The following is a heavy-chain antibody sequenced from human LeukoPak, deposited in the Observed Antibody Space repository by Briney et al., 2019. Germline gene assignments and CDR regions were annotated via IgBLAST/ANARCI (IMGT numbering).Heavy chain of an antibody. V-gene: IGHV3-30*04. Sequence: GGSLRLSCQVSGFTFSSYGVNWVRQAPGKGLDWVASVAYDGSNENYAESVKGRFTISRDNSKNMLYLQMNSLRAEDTAVYFCARPSGSVTIFGVVDYFDYWGPGTLVTVSS. CDR2: VAYDGSNE. J-gene: IGHJ4*02. CDR3: ARPSGSVTIFGVVDYFDY. D-gene: IGHD3-3*01. CDR1: GFTFSSYG.